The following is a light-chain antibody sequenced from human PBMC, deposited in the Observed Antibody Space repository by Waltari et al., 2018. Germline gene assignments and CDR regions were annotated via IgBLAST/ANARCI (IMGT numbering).Light chain of an antibody. CDR1: SGYSSNV. V-gene: IGLV4-69*01. Sequence: LVLTQSPSASASLGASVKLTCTLSSGYSSNVIAWLQQQPGKGPRYLMKVNSDGSHRKGDDIPGRFSASKSGTECQLTISSLQSEDEADYFCQTGGHGTWVFGGGTKLTVL. J-gene: IGLJ3*02. CDR3: QTGGHGTWV. CDR2: VNSDGSH.